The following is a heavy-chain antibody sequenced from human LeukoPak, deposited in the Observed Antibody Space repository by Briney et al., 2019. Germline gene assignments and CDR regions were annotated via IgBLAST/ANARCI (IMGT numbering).Heavy chain of an antibody. D-gene: IGHD1-26*01. CDR2: INHSGST. V-gene: IGHV4-34*01. Sequence: SETLSLTCAVYGGSFSGYYWSWIRQPPGKGLEWIGEINHSGSTNYNPSLKSRVTISVDTSKNQFSLKLSSVTAADTAVYYCARVLYPVGANYWGQGTLVTVSS. CDR1: GGSFSGYY. J-gene: IGHJ4*02. CDR3: ARVLYPVGANY.